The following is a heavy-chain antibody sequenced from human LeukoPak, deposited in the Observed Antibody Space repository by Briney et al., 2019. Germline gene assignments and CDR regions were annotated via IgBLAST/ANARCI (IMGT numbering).Heavy chain of an antibody. CDR1: GGSISSGGYY. Sequence: PSETLSLTCTVSGGSISSGGYYWSWIRQHPGKGLEWIGYIYYSGGTYYNPSLKSRVTISVDTSKNQFSLKLSSVTAADTAVYYCARETITSELSGAYYYYGMDVWGQGTTVTVSS. D-gene: IGHD1-14*01. J-gene: IGHJ6*02. CDR3: ARETITSELSGAYYYYGMDV. CDR2: IYYSGGT. V-gene: IGHV4-31*03.